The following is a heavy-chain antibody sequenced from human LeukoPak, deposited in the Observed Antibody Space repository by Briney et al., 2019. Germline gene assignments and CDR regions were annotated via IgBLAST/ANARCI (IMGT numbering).Heavy chain of an antibody. V-gene: IGHV4-34*01. D-gene: IGHD3-22*01. J-gene: IGHJ5*02. CDR1: GGSFSGYY. Sequence: SETLSLTCAVYGGSFSGYYWSWIRQPPGKGLEWIGEINHSGSTNYNPYLKSRVTISVDTSKNQFSLKLSSVTAADTAVYYCARGFGKNYYDSSGYYPNWFDPWGQGTLVTISS. CDR3: ARGFGKNYYDSSGYYPNWFDP. CDR2: INHSGST.